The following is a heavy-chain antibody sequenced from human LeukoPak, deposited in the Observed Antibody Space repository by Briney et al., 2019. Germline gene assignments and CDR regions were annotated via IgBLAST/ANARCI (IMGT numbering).Heavy chain of an antibody. CDR3: ARAGPPAFDP. Sequence: PGGSLRLSCAASGFTFTNFEMNWVRQAPGKGLEWVSYISYRGSTTSYADSVKGRFTIPRDNAKNSLYLQMNSLRAEDTAVYYCARAGPPAFDPWGQGTLVTVSS. V-gene: IGHV3-48*03. CDR2: ISYRGSTT. J-gene: IGHJ5*02. CDR1: GFTFTNFE.